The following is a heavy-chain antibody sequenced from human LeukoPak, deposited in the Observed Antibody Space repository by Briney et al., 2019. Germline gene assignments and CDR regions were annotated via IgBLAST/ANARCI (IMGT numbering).Heavy chain of an antibody. CDR1: GGSISSYY. CDR2: IYTSGST. D-gene: IGHD2/OR15-2a*01. CDR3: ARVPNMLDAFDI. J-gene: IGHJ3*02. Sequence: SETLSLTCTVSGGSISSYYWSWIRQPAGKGLEWIGRIYTSGSTNYNPSLKSRVTMSVDTSKNQFPLKLSSVTAADTAVYYCARVPNMLDAFDIWGQGTMVTVSS. V-gene: IGHV4-4*07.